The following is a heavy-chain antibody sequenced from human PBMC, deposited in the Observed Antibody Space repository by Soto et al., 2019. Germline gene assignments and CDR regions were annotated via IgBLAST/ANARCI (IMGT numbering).Heavy chain of an antibody. D-gene: IGHD5-18*01. CDR3: ARDRGYTGLGWLDP. Sequence: QVQVVQSGAEVRKPGSSVKVSCKASGGTFSSHGVGWVRQAPGQGLEWMGKIIPFFGTTNYAQKFQGRVTITADESASTVYLVVSSLTSEDTAIYYCARDRGYTGLGWLDPWGQGTLVTGSS. CDR2: IIPFFGTT. CDR1: GGTFSSHG. V-gene: IGHV1-69*18. J-gene: IGHJ5*02.